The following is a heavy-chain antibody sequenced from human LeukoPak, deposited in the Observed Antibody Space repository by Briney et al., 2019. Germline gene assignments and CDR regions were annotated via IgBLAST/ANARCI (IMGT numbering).Heavy chain of an antibody. Sequence: ASVKVSCKASGYTFTSYAMNWVRQAPGQGLEWMGWINTNTGNPTYAQGFTGRFVFSLDTSVSTAYLQISSLKAEDTAVYYCARAEDIVVVPATNLGWFDPWGQGTLVTVSS. CDR3: ARAEDIVVVPATNLGWFDP. J-gene: IGHJ5*02. CDR1: GYTFTSYA. D-gene: IGHD2-2*01. V-gene: IGHV7-4-1*02. CDR2: INTNTGNP.